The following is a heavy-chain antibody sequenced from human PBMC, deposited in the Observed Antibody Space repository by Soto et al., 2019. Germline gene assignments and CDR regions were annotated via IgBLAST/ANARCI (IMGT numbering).Heavy chain of an antibody. Sequence: GGSLRLSCEASGFIFKNFGMHWVRQAPGKGLEWLAVIWYDGSNKFYADSVKGRFTISRDNVKNTVSLQVNSLRVEDTAVYYCARDYMGTFDYWGRGTLVTVSS. CDR1: GFIFKNFG. V-gene: IGHV3-33*08. CDR2: IWYDGSNK. D-gene: IGHD1-1*01. CDR3: ARDYMGTFDY. J-gene: IGHJ4*02.